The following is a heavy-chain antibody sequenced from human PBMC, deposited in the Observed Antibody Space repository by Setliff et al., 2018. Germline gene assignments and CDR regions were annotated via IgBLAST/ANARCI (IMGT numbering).Heavy chain of an antibody. J-gene: IGHJ6*02. CDR1: GYSISSGYY. Sequence: SETLSLTCAVSGYSISSGYYWGWIRQPPGKGLEWIGYIYYSGSTYYNPSLKSRVTISVVTSKNQFSLKLSSVTAADTAVYYCAREVGATYYYYYYGMDVWGQGTTVTVSS. CDR2: IYYSGST. V-gene: IGHV4-38-2*02. CDR3: AREVGATYYYYYYGMDV. D-gene: IGHD1-26*01.